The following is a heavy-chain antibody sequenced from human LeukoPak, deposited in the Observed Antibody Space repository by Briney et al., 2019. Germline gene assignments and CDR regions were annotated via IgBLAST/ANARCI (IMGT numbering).Heavy chain of an antibody. V-gene: IGHV3-21*01. D-gene: IGHD2-15*01. CDR3: TREKYCSGGSCYSTFDY. CDR2: ISRTSRYI. J-gene: IGHJ4*02. CDR1: EFTFSSSS. Sequence: AGGSLRSSCAASEFTFSSSSMNGGHQAPGKGLEWVSSISRTSRYIYYVDSVKGRITISRDNAKNSLYLQMNSLRAEDTAVYYCTREKYCSGGSCYSTFDYWGQGTLVTVSS.